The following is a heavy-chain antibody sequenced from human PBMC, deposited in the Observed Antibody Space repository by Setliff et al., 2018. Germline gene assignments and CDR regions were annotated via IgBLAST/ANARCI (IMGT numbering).Heavy chain of an antibody. Sequence: SETLSLTCNVSGGSIAGSTYYWGWIRQPPGKGLEWIGRIYYSGNTYYNSSLRSRVTISVDTSKNQFSLKLSSVTAADTAVYYCARARSHCYGDCQHAFEIWGQGTKVTVSS. CDR2: IYYSGNT. D-gene: IGHD2-21*02. J-gene: IGHJ3*02. V-gene: IGHV4-39*01. CDR1: GGSIAGSTYY. CDR3: ARARSHCYGDCQHAFEI.